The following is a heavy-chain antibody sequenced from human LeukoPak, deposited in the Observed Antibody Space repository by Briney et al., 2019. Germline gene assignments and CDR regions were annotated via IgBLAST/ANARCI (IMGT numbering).Heavy chain of an antibody. Sequence: SETLSLTCTVSGGSISSGSYYWSWIRQPAGKGLEWIGRIYSSGTTNYNPSLKSRVTTSLDTSKNQFSLKLSSVTAADTALYYCARESDYSNNVDYWGQGTPVTVSS. CDR2: IYSSGTT. D-gene: IGHD4-11*01. CDR3: ARESDYSNNVDY. V-gene: IGHV4-61*02. J-gene: IGHJ4*02. CDR1: GGSISSGSYY.